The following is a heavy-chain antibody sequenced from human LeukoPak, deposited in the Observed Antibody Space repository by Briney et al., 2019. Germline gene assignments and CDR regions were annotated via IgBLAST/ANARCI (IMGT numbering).Heavy chain of an antibody. V-gene: IGHV1-2*02. CDR1: GYTFTGYY. Sequence: EASVKVSCKASGYTFTGYYMHWVRQAPGQGLEWMGWINPNSGGTNYAQKFQGRVTMTRDTSISTAYMELSRLRSDDTAVYYCARGYQLLYDAFDIWGQGTIVTVSS. CDR2: INPNSGGT. D-gene: IGHD2-2*01. J-gene: IGHJ3*02. CDR3: ARGYQLLYDAFDI.